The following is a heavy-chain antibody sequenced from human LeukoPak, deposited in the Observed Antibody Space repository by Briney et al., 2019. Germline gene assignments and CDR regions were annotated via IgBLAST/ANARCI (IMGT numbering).Heavy chain of an antibody. CDR1: GGSISSYY. CDR3: ARGPTVNYYYYGMDV. D-gene: IGHD4-11*01. CDR2: IYYSGST. Sequence: PSETLSLTCTVSGGSISSYYWSWIRQPPGKGLEWIGYIYYSGSTNYNPSLKSRVTISIDTSKSQFSLKLSSVTAADTAVYYCARGPTVNYYYYGMDVWGKETTVTVSS. V-gene: IGHV4-59*01. J-gene: IGHJ6*04.